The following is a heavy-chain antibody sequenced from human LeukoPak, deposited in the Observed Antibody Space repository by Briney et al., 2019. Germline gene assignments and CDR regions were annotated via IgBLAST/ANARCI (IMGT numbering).Heavy chain of an antibody. J-gene: IGHJ4*02. CDR1: GYTFINYD. V-gene: IGHV1-8*01. CDR2: MNPKSGNT. D-gene: IGHD2-15*01. CDR3: AKAPPPHCSGGRCYSWGFVED. Sequence: GASVTVSCKASGYTFINYDINWVRQAAGQGPEWMGWMNPKSGNTGYAQRFQGRVTMTRDISINTAYMELNSLRSEDTAVYYCAKAPPPHCSGGRCYSWGFVEDWGQGTLATVSS.